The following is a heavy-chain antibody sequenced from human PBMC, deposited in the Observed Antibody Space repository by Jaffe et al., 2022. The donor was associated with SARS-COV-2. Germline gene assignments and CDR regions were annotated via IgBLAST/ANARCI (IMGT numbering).Heavy chain of an antibody. J-gene: IGHJ6*02. CDR3: ARVSQLGFSRMDV. D-gene: IGHD3-3*01. V-gene: IGHV4-34*01. CDR1: GGSFSGYY. CDR2: INHSGST. Sequence: QVQLQQWGAGLLKPSETLSLTCAVYGGSFSGYYWSWIRQPPGKGLEWIGEINHSGSTNYNPSLKSRVTISVDTSKNQFSLKLSSVTAADTAVYYCARVSQLGFSRMDVWGQGTTVTVSS.